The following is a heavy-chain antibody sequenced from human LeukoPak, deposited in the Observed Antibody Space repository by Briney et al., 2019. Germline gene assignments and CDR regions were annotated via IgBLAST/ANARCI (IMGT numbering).Heavy chain of an antibody. Sequence: ASVKVSCKASGYTFTGYYMHWVRQAPGQGLEWMGWINPNSGGTNYAQKFQGRVTMTRDTSISTAYMELSRLRSDDTAVHYCARGVTIFGVVIQIWFDPWGQGSLVTVSS. CDR1: GYTFTGYY. V-gene: IGHV1-2*02. CDR3: ARGVTIFGVVIQIWFDP. D-gene: IGHD3-3*01. J-gene: IGHJ5*02. CDR2: INPNSGGT.